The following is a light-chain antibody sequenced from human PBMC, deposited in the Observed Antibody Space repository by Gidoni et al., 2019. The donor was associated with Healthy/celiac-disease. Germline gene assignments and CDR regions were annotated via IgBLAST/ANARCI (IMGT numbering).Light chain of an antibody. J-gene: IGKJ2*01. CDR1: QSISSY. CDR3: QQSYSTPYT. V-gene: IGKV1-39*01. Sequence: DIQLTKAPSSLSASVGDRVTITGRASQSISSYLNWYQQKPGKAPKLLIYAASSLQSGVPSRFSGSGSGTDFTLTISSLQPEDFATYYCQQSYSTPYTFGQGTKLEIK. CDR2: AAS.